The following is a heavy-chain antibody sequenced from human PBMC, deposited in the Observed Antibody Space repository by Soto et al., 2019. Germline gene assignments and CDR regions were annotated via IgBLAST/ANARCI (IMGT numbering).Heavy chain of an antibody. V-gene: IGHV4-34*01. Sequence: SETLSLTCAVYGGSFSGYYWSWIRQPPGKGLEWIGEINHSGSTNYNPSLKSRVTISVDTSKNQFSLKLSSVTAADTAVYYCARAHYYDSSGYYGGYSYWGQGTLVTVSS. CDR1: GGSFSGYY. CDR3: ARAHYYDSSGYYGGYSY. D-gene: IGHD3-22*01. CDR2: INHSGST. J-gene: IGHJ4*02.